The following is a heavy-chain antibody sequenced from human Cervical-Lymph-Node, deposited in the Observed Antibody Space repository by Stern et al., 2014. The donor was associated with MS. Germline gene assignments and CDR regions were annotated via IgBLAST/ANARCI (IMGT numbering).Heavy chain of an antibody. CDR2: IAASNGNT. J-gene: IGHJ4*02. D-gene: IGHD2-15*01. CDR3: ARGRGVVLAASYFDY. Sequence: QVQLVQSGAEVKKPGASVKVSCKASGYTFATFAVHWVRQAPGQRLEWMGWIAASNGNTKYSQKFQDRLTFTRDTSANTVYMELSSLRSEDTAVYSCARGRGVVLAASYFDYWGQGTLLTVSS. V-gene: IGHV1-3*01. CDR1: GYTFATFA.